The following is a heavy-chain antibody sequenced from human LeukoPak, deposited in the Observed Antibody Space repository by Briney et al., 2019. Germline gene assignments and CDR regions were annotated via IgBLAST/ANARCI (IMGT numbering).Heavy chain of an antibody. D-gene: IGHD3-9*01. CDR1: GFTFSSYA. CDR2: ISGSGGST. J-gene: IGHJ5*02. Sequence: GGSLRLSCAASGFTFSSYAMSWVRQAPGKGLEWVSAISGSGGSTYYADSVKGRFTISRDNSKNTLYLQMNSLRAEDTAVYYCAKLLGILTGYFVGDRVPYWFDPWGQGTLVTVSS. V-gene: IGHV3-23*01. CDR3: AKLLGILTGYFVGDRVPYWFDP.